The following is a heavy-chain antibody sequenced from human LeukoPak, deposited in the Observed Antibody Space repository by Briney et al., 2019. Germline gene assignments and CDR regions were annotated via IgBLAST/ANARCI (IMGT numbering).Heavy chain of an antibody. J-gene: IGHJ4*02. Sequence: PGGSLRLSCAASGFTFSSYAMSWVRQPPGKGLEWIGSIYYSGSTYYNPSLKSRVTISVDTSKNQFSLKLSSVTAADTAVYYCARDPYPGYFDYWGQGTLVTVSS. V-gene: IGHV4-39*07. CDR2: IYYSGST. CDR3: ARDPYPGYFDY. CDR1: GFTFSSYA.